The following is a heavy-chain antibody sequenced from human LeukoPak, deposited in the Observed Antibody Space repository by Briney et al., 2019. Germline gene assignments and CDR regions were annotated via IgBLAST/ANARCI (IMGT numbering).Heavy chain of an antibody. CDR2: INHSGST. CDR1: GWSFSGYY. D-gene: IGHD3-10*01. Sequence: SESLTLTCAAYGWSFSGYYRSWIRQAPGQGLEWIGEINHSGSTNYNPSLKSRVTISVDTSKNQFSLKLSSVTAADTAVYYCAREGGFGKKNYYYYYMDVWGKGTTVTVSS. CDR3: AREGGFGKKNYYYYYMDV. J-gene: IGHJ6*03. V-gene: IGHV4-34*01.